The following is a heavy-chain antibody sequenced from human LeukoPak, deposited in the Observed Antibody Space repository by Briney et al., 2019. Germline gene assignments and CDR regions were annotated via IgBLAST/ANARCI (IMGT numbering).Heavy chain of an antibody. V-gene: IGHV4-38-2*02. D-gene: IGHD3-10*01. Sequence: SETLSLTCTVSGYSISSGYYWGWIRQPPGKGLEWIGSIYHSGSTYYNPSLKRRVTISVDTSKNQFSLKLSSVTAADTAVYYCARVIWFGAVFDYWGQGTLVTVSS. CDR2: IYHSGST. CDR1: GYSISSGYY. CDR3: ARVIWFGAVFDY. J-gene: IGHJ4*02.